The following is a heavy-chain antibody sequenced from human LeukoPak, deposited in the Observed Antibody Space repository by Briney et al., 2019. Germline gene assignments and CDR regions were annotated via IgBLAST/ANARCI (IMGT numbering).Heavy chain of an antibody. Sequence: ASVKVSCKASVYTFTGYYIHWVRQAPGQGLEWMGWINPNSGGTKYAQKFQGRVTMTRDTSISTAYMEMSRLRSDDTAVYYCARDLPSDSSGYYSYFDYWGPGTLVTVSS. J-gene: IGHJ4*02. CDR3: ARDLPSDSSGYYSYFDY. D-gene: IGHD3-22*01. V-gene: IGHV1-2*02. CDR1: VYTFTGYY. CDR2: INPNSGGT.